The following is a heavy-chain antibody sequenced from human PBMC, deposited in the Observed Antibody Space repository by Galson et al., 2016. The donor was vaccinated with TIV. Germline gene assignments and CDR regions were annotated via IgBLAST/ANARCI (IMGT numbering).Heavy chain of an antibody. CDR3: ARDRNSVSAVVLEDDAFDI. V-gene: IGHV1-69*13. D-gene: IGHD3-3*01. CDR2: IFAIFGIA. Sequence: SVKVSCKASGGIFRTNAIGWVRQAPGQGLEWMGGIFAIFGIANYAQKFQGRVTITADESTSTAYMELSSLRSEDTAVYYCARDRNSVSAVVLEDDAFDIWGQGTLVTVSS. J-gene: IGHJ3*02. CDR1: GGIFRTNA.